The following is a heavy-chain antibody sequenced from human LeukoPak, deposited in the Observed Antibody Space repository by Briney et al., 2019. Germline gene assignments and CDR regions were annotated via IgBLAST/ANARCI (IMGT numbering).Heavy chain of an antibody. D-gene: IGHD6-13*01. CDR3: ARGTYIAAASDI. CDR2: IYYSGST. CDR1: GGSISSYY. Sequence: SETLSLTCTVSGGSISSYYWSWIRQPPGKGLEWIGYIYYSGSTNYNPSLKSRVTISVDTSKNQFSLKLSSVTAADTAVYYCARGTYIAAASDIWGQGTMVTVSS. J-gene: IGHJ3*02. V-gene: IGHV4-59*01.